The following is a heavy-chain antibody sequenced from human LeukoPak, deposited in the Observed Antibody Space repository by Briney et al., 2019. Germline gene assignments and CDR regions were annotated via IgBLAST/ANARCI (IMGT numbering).Heavy chain of an antibody. J-gene: IGHJ5*02. D-gene: IGHD6-19*01. CDR3: AREVPGTQRTPDWFDP. V-gene: IGHV4-4*02. CDR2: IYHSGST. Sequence: SETLSLTCAVTGGSISSSNWWRWVRQPPAKRLEWIGEIYHSGSTNYNPSLKSRVTISVDTSNNQFSLKLSSVTAADTAVYYCAREVPGTQRTPDWFDPWGQGTLVTVSS. CDR1: GGSISSSNW.